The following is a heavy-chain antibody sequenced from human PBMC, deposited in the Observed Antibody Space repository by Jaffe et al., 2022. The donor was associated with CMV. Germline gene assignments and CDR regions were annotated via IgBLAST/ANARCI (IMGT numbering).Heavy chain of an antibody. CDR1: GFTVSSND. J-gene: IGHJ5*02. V-gene: IGHV3-66*01. Sequence: EVQVVESGGGLVQPGGSLRLSCAASGFTVSSNDMSWVRQAPGKGLEWVSIIYGGGGTNYADAVKGRFTISRDNSKNTLYLQMNSLRDEDTAVYFCTREVHTWGQGTLVTVSS. CDR2: IYGGGGT. CDR3: TREVHT.